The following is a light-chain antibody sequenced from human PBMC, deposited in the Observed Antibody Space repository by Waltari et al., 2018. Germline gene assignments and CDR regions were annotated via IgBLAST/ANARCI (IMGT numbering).Light chain of an antibody. CDR2: ENN. Sequence: QSVLAQPPSVSAAPGQRVTISCSGSSSNIGSDYVSWYQQFPGTAPKLLIQENNERPSGIHDRFSGSKSGTSATLDITGLQTGDEAVYYCATWDSSLSAGVFGGGTKLTVL. V-gene: IGLV1-51*02. CDR1: SSNIGSDY. CDR3: ATWDSSLSAGV. J-gene: IGLJ2*01.